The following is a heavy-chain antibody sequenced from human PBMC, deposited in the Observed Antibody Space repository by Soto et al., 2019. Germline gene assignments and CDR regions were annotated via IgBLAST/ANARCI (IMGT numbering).Heavy chain of an antibody. V-gene: IGHV1-18*01. Sequence: ASVKVSCKASGYTFATYDISWVRQAPGQGLEWMGRISTYNGNTNYPQSLQGRLTMTTDTSTTTAYMELRSLRSDDTAVYYCARDPYHVLMVNAPNLYGMDVWGQGTTVTVSS. CDR3: ARDPYHVLMVNAPNLYGMDV. J-gene: IGHJ6*02. CDR1: GYTFATYD. CDR2: ISTYNGNT. D-gene: IGHD2-8*01.